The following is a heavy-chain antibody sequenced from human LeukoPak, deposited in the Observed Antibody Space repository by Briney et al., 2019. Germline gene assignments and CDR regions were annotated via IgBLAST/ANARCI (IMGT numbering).Heavy chain of an antibody. CDR3: ARDLPGIPLDV. J-gene: IGHJ6*02. D-gene: IGHD6-13*01. CDR1: GGSISSGDYY. V-gene: IGHV4-61*08. CDR2: IYYSGST. Sequence: SQTLSLTCTVSGGSISSGDYYWSWIRQPPGKGLEWIGYIYYSGSTNYNPSLKSRVTISVDTSKNQFSLKLSSVTAADTAVYYCARDLPGIPLDVWGQGTTVTVSS.